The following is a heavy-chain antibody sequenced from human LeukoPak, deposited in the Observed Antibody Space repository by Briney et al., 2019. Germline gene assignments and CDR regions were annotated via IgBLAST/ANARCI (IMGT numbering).Heavy chain of an antibody. CDR2: IYPGVSDT. Sequence: GESLKISCKGSGYSFTTYWIGWVRQMPGKGLEWMGIIYPGVSDTKYNAPFQGQVTISADKSISTAYLQWGSLKASDTATYYCARPALYCSSTVCPPYMDVWGKGTTVTVSS. J-gene: IGHJ6*03. CDR1: GYSFTTYW. CDR3: ARPALYCSSTVCPPYMDV. D-gene: IGHD2-2*01. V-gene: IGHV5-51*01.